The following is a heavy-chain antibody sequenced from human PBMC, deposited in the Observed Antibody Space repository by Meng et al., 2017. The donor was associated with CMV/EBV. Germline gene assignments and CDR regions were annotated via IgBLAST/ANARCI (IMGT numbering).Heavy chain of an antibody. Sequence: GESLKISCAASGFTFDDYGMSWVRQAPGKGLEWVSGINWNGGSTGYADSVMGRFTISRDNAKNSLYLQMNSLRAEDTALYHCARVSSPEYYYGMDVWGQGTTVTVSS. CDR2: INWNGGST. CDR1: GFTFDDYG. CDR3: ARVSSPEYYYGMDV. J-gene: IGHJ6*02. V-gene: IGHV3-20*01.